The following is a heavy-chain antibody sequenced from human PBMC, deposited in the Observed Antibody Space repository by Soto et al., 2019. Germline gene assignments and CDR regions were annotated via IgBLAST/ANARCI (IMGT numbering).Heavy chain of an antibody. J-gene: IGHJ4*02. CDR3: ARGRSDDYFDY. D-gene: IGHD2-15*01. Sequence: EVQLVESGGGLVQPGGSLRLSCAASGFTFSGYYMTWVRQSPGRGLEWVGNIKQDGREKYYVDSLKGRFTISRDNAKKSLYLQMNSLRDEDTAVYYCARGRSDDYFDYWGQGPLVTVSS. CDR1: GFTFSGYY. V-gene: IGHV3-7*01. CDR2: IKQDGREK.